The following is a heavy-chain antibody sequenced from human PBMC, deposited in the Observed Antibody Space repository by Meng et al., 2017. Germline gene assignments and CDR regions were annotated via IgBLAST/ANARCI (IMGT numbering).Heavy chain of an antibody. D-gene: IGHD5-12*01. CDR3: ARDRHEWLRRCYYGMDV. CDR2: IWYDGSNK. Sequence: GESLKISCAASGFTFSSYCMHWVRQAPGKGLEWVAVIWYDGSNKYYADSVKGRFTISRDNSKNTLYLQMNSLRAEDTAVYYCARDRHEWLRRCYYGMDVWGQGTTVTVSS. J-gene: IGHJ6*02. V-gene: IGHV3-33*01. CDR1: GFTFSSYC.